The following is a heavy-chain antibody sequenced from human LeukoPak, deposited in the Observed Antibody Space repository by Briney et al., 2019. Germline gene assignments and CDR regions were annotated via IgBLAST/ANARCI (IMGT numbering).Heavy chain of an antibody. J-gene: IGHJ5*02. V-gene: IGHV1-46*01. CDR1: GYSFTVYY. CDR3: ARADRLDGGPYLIGP. D-gene: IGHD2-21*01. Sequence: ASVKVSCKASGYSFTVYYIHWVRQAPGQGLEWMGKINPSDGATTYAHKFQGGVTMTRDTSITTVYMEVNWLTSDDTAIYYCARADRLDGGPYLIGPWGQGTLVTVSS. CDR2: INPSDGAT.